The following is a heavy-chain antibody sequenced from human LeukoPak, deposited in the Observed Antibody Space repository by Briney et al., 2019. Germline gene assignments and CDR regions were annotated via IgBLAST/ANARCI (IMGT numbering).Heavy chain of an antibody. CDR1: GFTVCSNY. CDR3: AREMLAAVAAQS. D-gene: IGHD6-19*01. Sequence: GGSLRLSCAASGFTVCSNYMSWVRQAPGKGLEWVSVIYSGGSTSYVDSVKGRFTISRDNSKNTLYLQMNSLRAEDTAVYYCAREMLAAVAAQSWGQGTLVTVSS. J-gene: IGHJ5*02. CDR2: IYSGGST. V-gene: IGHV3-53*01.